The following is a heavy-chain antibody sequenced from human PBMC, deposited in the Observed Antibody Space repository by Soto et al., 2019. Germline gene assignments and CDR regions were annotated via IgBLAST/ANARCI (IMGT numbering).Heavy chain of an antibody. Sequence: QVQLVESGGGVVQPGRSLRLSCVASGFIFSSYGMHWVRQAPGKGLEWVAVVWFDGSNEFYADSVKGRFTISRDNSKETLFLQMNSLRAEDTAVYYCAKMVGVSVAAAGFDLWGQGTLVTVSS. CDR1: GFIFSSYG. CDR3: AKMVGVSVAAAGFDL. D-gene: IGHD6-13*01. V-gene: IGHV3-33*06. J-gene: IGHJ4*02. CDR2: VWFDGSNE.